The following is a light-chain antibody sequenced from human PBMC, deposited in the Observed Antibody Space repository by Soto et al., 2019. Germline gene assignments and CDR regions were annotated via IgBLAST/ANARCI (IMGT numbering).Light chain of an antibody. CDR2: DVS. J-gene: IGKJ2*01. Sequence: DIQMTQSPSTLSASVGDRVTITCRASHSITNWVAWYQQKPGKAPKVLIYDVSTLGSGVPSRFSGSGSGTEFTLTISSLQPDDFATYYCQPYNNNFGQGTKVEIK. CDR1: HSITNW. CDR3: QPYNNN. V-gene: IGKV1-5*01.